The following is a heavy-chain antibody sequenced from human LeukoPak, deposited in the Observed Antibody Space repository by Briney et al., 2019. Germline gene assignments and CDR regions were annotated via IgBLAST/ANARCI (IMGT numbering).Heavy chain of an antibody. V-gene: IGHV3-30*02. CDR1: GFTFSSYA. Sequence: GGSLRLSCAASGFTFSSYAMHWVRQAPGKGLEWVAFIHSDGSNKHYADSVKGRFTISRDNSKNTLYLQMNSLRPEDTAVYYCARDPRGGGTWGQGTLVTVSS. CDR2: IHSDGSNK. CDR3: ARDPRGGGT. J-gene: IGHJ4*02. D-gene: IGHD3-16*01.